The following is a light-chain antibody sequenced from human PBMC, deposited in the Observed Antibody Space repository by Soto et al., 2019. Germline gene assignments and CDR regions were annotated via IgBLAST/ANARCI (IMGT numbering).Light chain of an antibody. Sequence: VLTQSPGTPSLSPGERATLSCRASQSVSSSYLAWYQQKPGQAPRLLIYGAASRATGIPDRFSGSGSGTDFTLTISRLEPEDFAVYYCQQYAVSPITFGQGTRLEIK. V-gene: IGKV3-20*01. J-gene: IGKJ5*01. CDR2: GAA. CDR1: QSVSSSY. CDR3: QQYAVSPIT.